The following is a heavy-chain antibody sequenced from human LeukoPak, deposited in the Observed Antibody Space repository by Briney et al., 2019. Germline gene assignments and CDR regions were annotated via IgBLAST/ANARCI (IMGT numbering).Heavy chain of an antibody. J-gene: IGHJ5*02. Sequence: GGSLRLSCAASGFTFSSYWMSWVRQAPGKGLEWVANIKQDGSEKYYVDSVKGRFTISRDNAKNSLYLQMNSLRAEDTAVYYCERVGSGSYFWFDPWGQGTLVTVSS. CDR1: GFTFSSYW. CDR3: ERVGSGSYFWFDP. D-gene: IGHD1-26*01. CDR2: IKQDGSEK. V-gene: IGHV3-7*01.